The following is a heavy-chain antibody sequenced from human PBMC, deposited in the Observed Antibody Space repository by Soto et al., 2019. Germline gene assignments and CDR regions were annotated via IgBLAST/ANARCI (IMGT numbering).Heavy chain of an antibody. CDR2: ISYDGSNK. CDR3: AKYGGRLVDYYYYGMDV. J-gene: IGHJ6*02. CDR1: GFTFSSYG. D-gene: IGHD4-17*01. Sequence: GGSLRLSCAASGFTFSSYGMHWVRQAPGKGLEWVAVISYDGSNKYYAYSVKGRFTISRDNSKNTLYLQMNSLRAEDTALYYSAKYGGRLVDYYYYGMDVWGQGTTVTVSS. V-gene: IGHV3-30*18.